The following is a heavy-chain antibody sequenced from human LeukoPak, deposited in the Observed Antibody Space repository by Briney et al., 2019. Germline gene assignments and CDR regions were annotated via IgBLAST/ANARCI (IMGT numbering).Heavy chain of an antibody. CDR3: AYSGYDFPAGKEQKDY. J-gene: IGHJ4*02. D-gene: IGHD5-12*01. CDR2: INHSGST. CDR1: GGSFSGYY. V-gene: IGHV4-34*01. Sequence: PSETLSLTCAVYGGSFSGYYWSWIRQPPGKGLEWIGEINHSGSTNYNPSLKSRVTISVDTSKNQFSLKLSSVTAADTAVYYCAYSGYDFPAGKEQKDYWGQGTLVTVSS.